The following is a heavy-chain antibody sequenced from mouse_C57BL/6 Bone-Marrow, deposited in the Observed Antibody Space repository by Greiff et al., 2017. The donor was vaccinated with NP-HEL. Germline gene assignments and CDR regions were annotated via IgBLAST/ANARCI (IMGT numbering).Heavy chain of an antibody. V-gene: IGHV1-42*01. CDR2: INPSTGGT. Sequence: EVQRVESGPELVKPGASVKISCTASGYSFTGYYMNWVKQSPDKRLEWIGEINPSTGGTTYNQKFQAKATLTVDKSSSTAYMQLKSLTSEDSAVYYCARRDYYGSSYRYFDVWGTGTTVTVSS. CDR3: ARRDYYGSSYRYFDV. CDR1: GYSFTGYY. J-gene: IGHJ1*03. D-gene: IGHD1-1*01.